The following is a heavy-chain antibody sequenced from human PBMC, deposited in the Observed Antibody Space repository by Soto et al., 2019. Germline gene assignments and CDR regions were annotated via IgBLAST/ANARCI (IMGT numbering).Heavy chain of an antibody. Sequence: SETLSLTCTVSGGSINSSASYWGLIRQPPGKGLEWIGSFHYSGCTYYNPSLKSRLAISVDRSKNQFTLQLTSVTAADTAVYYCATSYGNAWYNSWGQGTQVTVSS. J-gene: IGHJ5*01. CDR3: ATSYGNAWYNS. V-gene: IGHV4-39*01. D-gene: IGHD4-4*01. CDR1: GGSINSSASY. CDR2: FHYSGCT.